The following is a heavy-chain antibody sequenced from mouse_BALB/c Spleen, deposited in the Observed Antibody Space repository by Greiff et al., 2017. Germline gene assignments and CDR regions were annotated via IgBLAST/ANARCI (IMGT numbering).Heavy chain of an antibody. J-gene: IGHJ1*01. CDR2: INHYNDGT. CDR3: AMITTIDWYFDV. D-gene: IGHD2-4*01. Sequence: VQLQQSGPELVKPGASVKMSCKASGYTFTSYVMHWVKQKPGQGLEWIGYINHYNDGTKYNEKFKGKATLTSVKSSSTAYTELSSRTSEDSAGDYCAMITTIDWYFDVWGAGTTVTVSS. CDR1: GYTFTSYV. V-gene: IGHV1-14*01.